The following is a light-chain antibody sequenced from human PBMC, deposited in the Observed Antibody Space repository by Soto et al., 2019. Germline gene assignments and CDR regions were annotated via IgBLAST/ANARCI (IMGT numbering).Light chain of an antibody. V-gene: IGLV1-44*01. CDR1: SANIGGNT. Sequence: QSVLTQPPSASGTPGQRVTISCSGSSANIGGNTVNWYQQLPGTAPKLLIYSNNERPSGVPDRFSGSKSGTSASLAISGLQSEDEADYSCSSWDDSLNGGVFGGGTQLTVL. CDR3: SSWDDSLNGGV. CDR2: SNN. J-gene: IGLJ7*01.